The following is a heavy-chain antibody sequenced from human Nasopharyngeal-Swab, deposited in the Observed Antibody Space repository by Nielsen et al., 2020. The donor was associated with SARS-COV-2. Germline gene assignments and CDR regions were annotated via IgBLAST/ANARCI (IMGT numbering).Heavy chain of an antibody. V-gene: IGHV3-7*01. Sequence: GESLKISCAASGFTFSSYWMSWVRQAPGKGLEWVANIKQDGSEKYYADSVKGRFTISRDNSKNTLYLQMDSLRAEDTAVYYCAKVRDGYNQGFDYWGQGTLVTVSS. CDR1: GFTFSSYW. CDR3: AKVRDGYNQGFDY. J-gene: IGHJ4*02. D-gene: IGHD5-24*01. CDR2: IKQDGSEK.